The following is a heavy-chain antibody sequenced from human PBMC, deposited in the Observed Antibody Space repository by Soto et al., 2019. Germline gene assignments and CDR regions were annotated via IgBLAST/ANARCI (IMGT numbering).Heavy chain of an antibody. Sequence: PGGSLRLSCAVSGFTFSSYAMTWVRQAPGKGLEGVTGLSDGGGSTYYADSVKGRFTISRDNSKKTLYLQMNSLRAEDTALYYCAKGMYYDFWSGSRTSYYYGLDVWGQGTTVTVSS. CDR2: LSDGGGST. CDR1: GFTFSSYA. V-gene: IGHV3-23*01. D-gene: IGHD3-3*01. CDR3: AKGMYYDFWSGSRTSYYYGLDV. J-gene: IGHJ6*02.